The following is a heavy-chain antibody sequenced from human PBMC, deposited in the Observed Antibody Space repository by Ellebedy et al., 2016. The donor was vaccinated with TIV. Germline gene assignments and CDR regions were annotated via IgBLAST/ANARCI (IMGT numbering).Heavy chain of an antibody. CDR3: ASRGETWRAFDP. CDR2: IFNDDRT. Sequence: PGGSLRLSCAASGFTVSSDPMGWVLHAPGKGLDYVSVIFNDDRTNYADSVKGRFTISRDNHKKMLYLQMNSLRADDTAVYYCASRGETWRAFDPWGQGTLVTVSS. V-gene: IGHV3-53*01. J-gene: IGHJ5*02. D-gene: IGHD3-16*01. CDR1: GFTVSSDP.